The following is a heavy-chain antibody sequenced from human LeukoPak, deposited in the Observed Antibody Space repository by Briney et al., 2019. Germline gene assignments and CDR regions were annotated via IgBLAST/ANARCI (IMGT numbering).Heavy chain of an antibody. D-gene: IGHD6-13*01. J-gene: IGHJ4*02. CDR2: IKSKTDGGTT. CDR3: TTDWYSSSQSPQDY. Sequence: PGGSLRLACAASELHAMTWVRQGPGKGLEWVGRIKSKTDGGTTDYAAPVKGRFTISRDDSKNTLYLQMNSLKTEDTAVYYCTTDWYSSSQSPQDYWGQGTLVTVSS. V-gene: IGHV3-15*01. CDR1: ELHA.